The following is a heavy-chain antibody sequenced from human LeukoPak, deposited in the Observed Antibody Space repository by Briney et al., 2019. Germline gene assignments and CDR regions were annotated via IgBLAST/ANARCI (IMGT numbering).Heavy chain of an antibody. D-gene: IGHD5-18*01. V-gene: IGHV4-61*05. CDR1: GGSISSSSYY. CDR3: ARMGYSYGYNWFDP. CDR2: IYYSGST. Sequence: SETLSLSCTVSGGSISSSSYYWGWIRQPPGKGLEWIGYIYYSGSTNYNPSLKSRVTISVDTSKNQFSMKLSSVTAADTAVYYCARMGYSYGYNWFDPWGQGTLVTVSS. J-gene: IGHJ5*02.